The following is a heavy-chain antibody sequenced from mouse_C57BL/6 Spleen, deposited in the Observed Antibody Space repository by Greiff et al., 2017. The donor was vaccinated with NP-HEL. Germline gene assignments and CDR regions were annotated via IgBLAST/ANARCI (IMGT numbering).Heavy chain of an antibody. CDR2: INPNNGGT. V-gene: IGHV1-18*01. Sequence: EVQLQQSGPELVKPGASVKIPCKASGYTFTDYNMDWVKQSHGKSLEWIGDINPNNGGTIYNQKFKGKATLTVVKSSRTAYMGLRILTSEDTAVYYWARPYCYGSSPVAYWVQGTLVTVAA. D-gene: IGHD1-1*01. CDR1: GYTFTDYN. J-gene: IGHJ3*01. CDR3: ARPYCYGSSPVAY.